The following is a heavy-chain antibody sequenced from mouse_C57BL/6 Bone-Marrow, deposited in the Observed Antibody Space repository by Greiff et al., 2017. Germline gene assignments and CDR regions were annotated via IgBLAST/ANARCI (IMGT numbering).Heavy chain of an antibody. CDR1: GYTFTSYG. CDR2: IYPRSGNT. J-gene: IGHJ4*01. Sequence: QVQLQQSGAELARPGASVKLSCKASGYTFTSYGLSWVKQRTGQGLEWIGEIYPRSGNTYYNEKFTGKATLTADKSSSTAYMELRSLTSEDSAVYFFARDRFDGYYFYCAMDYWGQGTSVTVSS. V-gene: IGHV1-81*01. D-gene: IGHD2-3*01. CDR3: ARDRFDGYYFYCAMDY.